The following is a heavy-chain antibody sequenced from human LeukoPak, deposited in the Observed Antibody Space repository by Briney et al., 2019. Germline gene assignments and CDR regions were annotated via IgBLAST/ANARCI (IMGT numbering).Heavy chain of an antibody. CDR3: ARRTYNDWFDP. CDR2: ISSSGSTI. CDR1: GFTFSSYE. V-gene: IGHV3-48*03. J-gene: IGHJ5*02. Sequence: GGSLRLSCAASGFTFSSYEMNWVRQAPGKGLEWVSYISSSGSTIYYADSVKGRFTISRDNAKNSLYLQMNSPRAEDTAVYYCARRTYNDWFDPWGQGTLVTVSS. D-gene: IGHD1-14*01.